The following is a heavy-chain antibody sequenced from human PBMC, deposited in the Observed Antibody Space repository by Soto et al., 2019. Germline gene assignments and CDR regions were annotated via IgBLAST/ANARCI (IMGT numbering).Heavy chain of an antibody. CDR1: GFTVSSNY. J-gene: IGHJ5*02. V-gene: IGHV3-66*04. CDR3: ARQWLVYNWFDP. D-gene: IGHD6-19*01. CDR2: IYSGGST. Sequence: EVQLVESGGGLVQPGGSLRLSCAASGFTVSSNYMSWVRQAPGKGLEWVSVIYSGGSTYYADSVKGRFTISRDNSKNTLYLQMNRLRAEDTAVYYCARQWLVYNWFDPWGQGTLVTVSS.